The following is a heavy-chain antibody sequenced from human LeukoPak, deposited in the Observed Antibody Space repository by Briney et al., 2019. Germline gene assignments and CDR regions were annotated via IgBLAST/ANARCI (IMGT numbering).Heavy chain of an antibody. V-gene: IGHV3-33*01. CDR3: ARHYCSFGDCYQDWGMDV. Sequence: PWRSLRLSCTTSGGTFSSYGIYWIRQAPRPGLDRVALIYNDGSNKYSTDSVKGRFSISRDNSKNTLFLQMNSLRAEDTAIYYCARHYCSFGDCYQDWGMDVWGQGTTVTVSS. J-gene: IGHJ6*02. D-gene: IGHD2-21*02. CDR1: GGTFSSYG. CDR2: IYNDGSNK.